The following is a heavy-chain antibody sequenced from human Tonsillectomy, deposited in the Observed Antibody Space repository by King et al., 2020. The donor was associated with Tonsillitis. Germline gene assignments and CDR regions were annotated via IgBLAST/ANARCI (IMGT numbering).Heavy chain of an antibody. CDR2: FYSGGST. Sequence: VQLVESGGGLVQPGGSLRLSCAASGFTVSSNYMSWVRQAPGKGLEWVSVFYSGGSTYYADSVKGRFTISRDNSKNTLYLQMNSLRGEDTAVYYCARKYTSGWFYDYWGQGTLVTCTS. J-gene: IGHJ4*02. CDR3: ARKYTSGWFYDY. D-gene: IGHD6-19*01. CDR1: GFTVSSNY. V-gene: IGHV3-66*01.